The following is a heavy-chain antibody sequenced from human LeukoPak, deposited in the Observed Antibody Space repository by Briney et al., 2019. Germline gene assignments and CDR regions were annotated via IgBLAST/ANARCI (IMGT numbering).Heavy chain of an antibody. J-gene: IGHJ4*02. CDR1: GFTFSSYA. Sequence: GGSLRLSCAASGFTFSSYAMSWVRQAPGKGLEWVSAISGSGVSTYYADSVKGRFTISRDNSKNTLYLQMNSLTAEDTAVYYCAKNYDFWSGSPFDYWGQGTLVTVSS. CDR3: AKNYDFWSGSPFDY. D-gene: IGHD3-3*01. V-gene: IGHV3-23*01. CDR2: ISGSGVST.